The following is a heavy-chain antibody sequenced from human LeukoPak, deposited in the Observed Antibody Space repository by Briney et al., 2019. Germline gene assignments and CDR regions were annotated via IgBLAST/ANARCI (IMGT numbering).Heavy chain of an antibody. Sequence: PSETLSPTCAVSGGSFSGYYWSWIRQPPGKGLEWIGEINHSGSTNYNPSLKSRVTISVDTSKNQFSLKLSSVTAADTAVYYCARARGYSSSSGRVGYYYYYMDVWGKGTTVTVSS. CDR1: GGSFSGYY. V-gene: IGHV4-34*01. CDR2: INHSGST. CDR3: ARARGYSSSSGRVGYYYYYMDV. J-gene: IGHJ6*03. D-gene: IGHD6-6*01.